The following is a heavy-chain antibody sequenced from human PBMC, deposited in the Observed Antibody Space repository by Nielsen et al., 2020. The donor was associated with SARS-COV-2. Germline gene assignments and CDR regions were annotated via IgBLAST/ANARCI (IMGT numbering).Heavy chain of an antibody. CDR2: IYSGGSST. J-gene: IGHJ4*02. CDR1: GFTFSSYA. CDR3: AKDGMATDY. Sequence: GGSLRLSCAASGFTFSSYAMSWVRQAPGKGLEWVSVIYSGGSSTYYADSVKGRFTISRDNSKNTLYLQMNSLRAEDTAVYYCAKDGMATDYWGQGTLVTVPS. D-gene: IGHD5-24*01. V-gene: IGHV3-23*03.